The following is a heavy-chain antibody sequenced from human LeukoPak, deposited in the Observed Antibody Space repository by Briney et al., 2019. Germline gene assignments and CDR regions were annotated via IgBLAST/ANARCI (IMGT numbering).Heavy chain of an antibody. CDR2: IYYSGST. J-gene: IGHJ4*02. V-gene: IGHV4-30-4*08. D-gene: IGHD3-3*01. CDR3: ARARFLEWLLVDFDY. Sequence: SQTLSLTCTVSSGSNSSGDYYWSWIRQPPGKGLEWIGYIYYSGSTYYHPSLKSRVTISVDTSKNQLSLKLSSVTAADTAVYYCARARFLEWLLVDFDYWGKGTLVTVSS. CDR1: SGSNSSGDYY.